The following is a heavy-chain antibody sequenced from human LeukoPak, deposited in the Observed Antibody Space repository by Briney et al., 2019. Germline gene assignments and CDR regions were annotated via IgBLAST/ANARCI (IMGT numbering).Heavy chain of an antibody. V-gene: IGHV3-66*01. CDR1: GFTVSSNY. D-gene: IGHD6-13*01. CDR2: IYSGGST. Sequence: GGSLRLSCAASGFTVSSNYMSWVRQAPGKGLEWVSVIYSGGSTYYADSVKGRFTISRDNSKNTLYLQMNSLRAEDTAVYYCARAVSGQQLGFDYWGQGTLVTVSS. J-gene: IGHJ4*02. CDR3: ARAVSGQQLGFDY.